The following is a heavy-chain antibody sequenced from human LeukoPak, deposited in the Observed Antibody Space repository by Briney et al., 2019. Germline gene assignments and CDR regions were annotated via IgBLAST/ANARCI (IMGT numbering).Heavy chain of an antibody. CDR1: GFTFRASG. J-gene: IGHJ4*02. V-gene: IGHV3-30*02. CDR3: AKGQERSFLAS. D-gene: IGHD6-19*01. Sequence: GGSLRLSWATSGFTFRASGMHWVRQAPGKGLEGVAFIRDDGTNEYYTDSVKGRFTISRDNSKSTLYLQMNSLRPDDTAVYYCAKGQERSFLASWGQGTLVTVSS. CDR2: IRDDGTNE.